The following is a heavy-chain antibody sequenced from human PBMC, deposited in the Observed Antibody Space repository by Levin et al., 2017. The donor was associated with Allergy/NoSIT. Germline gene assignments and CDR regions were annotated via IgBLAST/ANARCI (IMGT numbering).Heavy chain of an antibody. CDR2: IYPGDSDT. CDR3: ASPKRLAIRNDAFDI. CDR1: GYSFSSYW. Sequence: GESLKISCKGSGYSFSSYWIAWVRQMPGKGLEWMGIIYPGDSDTRYSPSFQGQVTISADKSISTAYLQWSSLKASDTATYYCASPKRLAIRNDAFDIRGPGTLLTVSS. J-gene: IGHJ3*02. D-gene: IGHD3-9*01. V-gene: IGHV5-51*01.